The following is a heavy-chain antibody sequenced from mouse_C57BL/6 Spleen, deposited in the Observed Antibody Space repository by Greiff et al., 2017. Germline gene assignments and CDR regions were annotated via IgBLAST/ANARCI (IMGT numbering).Heavy chain of an antibody. J-gene: IGHJ1*03. CDR2: INPYNGDT. D-gene: IGHD1-1*01. V-gene: IGHV1-20*01. Sequence: EVQLQQSGPELVKPGDSVKISCKASGYSFTGYFMNWVMQSHGKSLEWIGRINPYNGDTFYNQKFTGKATLTVDKSSSTAHMELRSLTSEDSAVYYCARDYGSEGYFDVWGTGTTVTVSS. CDR3: ARDYGSEGYFDV. CDR1: GYSFTGYF.